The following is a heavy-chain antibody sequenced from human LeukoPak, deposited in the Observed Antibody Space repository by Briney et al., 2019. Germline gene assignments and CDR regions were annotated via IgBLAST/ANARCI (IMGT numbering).Heavy chain of an antibody. CDR2: INHSGST. Sequence: SETLSLTCAVYGGSLSGYYWSWIRQPPGKGLEWIGEINHSGSTNYNPSLKSRVTISVDTSKNQFSLKLSSVTAADTAVYYCARGRRLEHEGTFDYWGQGTLVTVSS. CDR3: ARGRRLEHEGTFDY. CDR1: GGSLSGYY. V-gene: IGHV4-34*01. J-gene: IGHJ4*02. D-gene: IGHD1/OR15-1a*01.